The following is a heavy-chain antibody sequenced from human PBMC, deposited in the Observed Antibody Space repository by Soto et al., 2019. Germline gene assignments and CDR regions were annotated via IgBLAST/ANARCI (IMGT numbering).Heavy chain of an antibody. CDR3: ARVKENESSGIVDGFDI. Sequence: QLVQSGAEVKKPGASVKVSCKASDYISDNDGITWVRQAPGQGLEWMGWIRPYNGFANYAQTFQDRRTISIDTPTNTGYMEVRALKTDDTTLYYYARVKENESSGIVDGFDIWGQGTMITV. CDR1: DYISDNDG. J-gene: IGHJ3*02. V-gene: IGHV1-18*01. CDR2: IRPYNGFA. D-gene: IGHD3-22*01.